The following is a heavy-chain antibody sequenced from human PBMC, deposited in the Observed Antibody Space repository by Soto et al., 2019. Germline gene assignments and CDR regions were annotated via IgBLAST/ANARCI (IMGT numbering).Heavy chain of an antibody. J-gene: IGHJ3*02. CDR2: ISAYNGNT. CDR1: GYTFASYG. D-gene: IGHD6-19*01. V-gene: IGHV1-18*01. Sequence: GASVKVSCKASGYTFASYGRSWVRQAPGQGLEWMGWISAYNGNTNYAQKLQGRVTMTTDTSTSTAYMELRSLRSDDTAVYYCARGESSGWSSRGAFDIWGQGTMLTVSS. CDR3: ARGESSGWSSRGAFDI.